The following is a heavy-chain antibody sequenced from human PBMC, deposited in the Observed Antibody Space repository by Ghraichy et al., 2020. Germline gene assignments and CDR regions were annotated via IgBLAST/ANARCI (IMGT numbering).Heavy chain of an antibody. V-gene: IGHV3-7*03. D-gene: IGHD1-26*01. CDR2: INQDGTVK. J-gene: IGHJ4*02. Sequence: GGSLRLSYADTGFTFSNYWLSWVRPAPGKGLELVANINQDGTVKRYVDSVKGRFAISRDNAKNSMYLQMNSLRVEDTAVYYCVGSGAATDWGQGTLVTGSS. CDR3: VGSGAATD. CDR1: GFTFSNYW.